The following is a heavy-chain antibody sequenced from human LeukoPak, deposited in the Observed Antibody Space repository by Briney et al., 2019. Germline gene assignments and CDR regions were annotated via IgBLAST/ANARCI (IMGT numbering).Heavy chain of an antibody. CDR3: ARTPIDCSSTSCYTGIDY. CDR1: GYTFINYG. CDR2: INTYNGNT. D-gene: IGHD2-2*02. Sequence: ASVKVSCKASGYTFINYGITWVRQAPGQGLEWMGWINTYNGNTNYAQRLQGRVTMTTDTSTSTAYMELRGLRSDDTAIYYCARTPIDCSSTSCYTGIDYWGQGTLVTVSS. J-gene: IGHJ4*02. V-gene: IGHV1-18*01.